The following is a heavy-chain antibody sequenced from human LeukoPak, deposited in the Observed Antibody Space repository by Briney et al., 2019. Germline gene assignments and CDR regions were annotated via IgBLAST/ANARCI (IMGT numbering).Heavy chain of an antibody. J-gene: IGHJ4*02. Sequence: GGSLRLSCAASGLTFSSYAMNWVRQAPGKGLEWVSVISGNGGSTYYADSVRGRFTISRDNSKSTLYLQMNSLRAEDTAVYYCAKADGYNLFDWGQGTLVTVSS. V-gene: IGHV3-23*01. CDR2: ISGNGGST. CDR1: GLTFSSYA. CDR3: AKADGYNLFD. D-gene: IGHD5-24*01.